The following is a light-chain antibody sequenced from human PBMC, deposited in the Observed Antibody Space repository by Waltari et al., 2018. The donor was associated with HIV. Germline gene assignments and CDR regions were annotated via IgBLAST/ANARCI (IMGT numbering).Light chain of an antibody. CDR2: WAS. CDR1: QSLLYGSNNKNY. V-gene: IGKV4-1*01. Sequence: DVVMTQSPDSLTVSVGERATLNCKSSQSLLYGSNNKNYLAWYQQRPGHRPKLLIYWASTRQSGVPDRFSGSGSGTDFSLTISSLQAEDVAVYYCQKYNRPSLTFGGGTNVEI. CDR3: QKYNRPSLT. J-gene: IGKJ4*01.